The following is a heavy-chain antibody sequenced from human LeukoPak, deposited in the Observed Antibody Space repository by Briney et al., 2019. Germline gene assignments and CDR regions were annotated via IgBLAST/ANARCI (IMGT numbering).Heavy chain of an antibody. V-gene: IGHV3-48*04. CDR1: GFSFITYN. J-gene: IGHJ6*02. Sequence: GGSLRLSCVASGFSFITYNMNWVRQAPGKGLEWVSYITSSSGTRYYADSVRGRFTISRDNAKNSLYLQMNSLRAEDTAVYYCAREFGRSYGMDVWGQGTTVIVS. CDR3: AREFGRSYGMDV. CDR2: ITSSSGTR. D-gene: IGHD3-10*01.